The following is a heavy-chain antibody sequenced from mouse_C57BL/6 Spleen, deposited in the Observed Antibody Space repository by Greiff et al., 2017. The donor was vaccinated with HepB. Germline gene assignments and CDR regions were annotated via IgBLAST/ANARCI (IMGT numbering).Heavy chain of an antibody. V-gene: IGHV1-64*01. D-gene: IGHD1-1*01. CDR2: IHPNSGST. CDR3: AGHYGSSRGYFDY. J-gene: IGHJ2*01. CDR1: GYTFTSYW. Sequence: QVQLQQPGAELVKPGASVKLSCKASGYTFTSYWMHWVKQRPGQGLEWIGMIHPNSGSTNYNEKFKSKATLTVDKSSSTAYMQLSSLTSEDSAVYYCAGHYGSSRGYFDYWGQGTTLTVSS.